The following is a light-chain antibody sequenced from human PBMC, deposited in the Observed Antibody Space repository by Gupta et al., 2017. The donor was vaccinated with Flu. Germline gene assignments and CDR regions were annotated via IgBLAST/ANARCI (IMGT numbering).Light chain of an antibody. Sequence: ITISGTGTSSDVGNDKYVSWYQHHPGKVPKLMVYEVTGRTSGVTDRFSGSKSGNTASLTISGLQAEDEADYYCSSFTSSSTLLFGGGTKLPVL. CDR2: EVT. CDR3: SSFTSSSTLL. CDR1: SSDVGNDKY. J-gene: IGLJ3*02. V-gene: IGLV2-14*01.